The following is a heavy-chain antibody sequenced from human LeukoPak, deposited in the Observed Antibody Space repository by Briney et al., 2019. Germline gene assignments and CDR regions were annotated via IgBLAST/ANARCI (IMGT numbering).Heavy chain of an antibody. V-gene: IGHV3-30-3*01. CDR1: GFTFSSYA. D-gene: IGHD6-13*01. CDR3: AKDRESRALDY. Sequence: GRSLRPSCAASGFTFSSYAMHWVRQAPGKGLEWVAVISYDGSNKYYADSVKGRFTISRDNSKNTLYLQMNSLRAEDTAVYYCAKDRESRALDYWGQGTLVTVSS. CDR2: ISYDGSNK. J-gene: IGHJ4*02.